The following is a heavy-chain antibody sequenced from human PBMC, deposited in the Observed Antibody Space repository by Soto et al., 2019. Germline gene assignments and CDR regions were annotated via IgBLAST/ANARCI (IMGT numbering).Heavy chain of an antibody. Sequence: PGGSLRLSCAASGFIFSDYYMTWIRQAPGQGLEWVSYISSSGGTIYYADSVKGRFTISRDNAKNSLYLQMNSLRADDTAVYYCARHKMSYPGDMDVWGQGTTVTVSS. J-gene: IGHJ6*02. CDR3: ARHKMSYPGDMDV. V-gene: IGHV3-11*01. CDR2: ISSSGGTI. D-gene: IGHD1-26*01. CDR1: GFIFSDYY.